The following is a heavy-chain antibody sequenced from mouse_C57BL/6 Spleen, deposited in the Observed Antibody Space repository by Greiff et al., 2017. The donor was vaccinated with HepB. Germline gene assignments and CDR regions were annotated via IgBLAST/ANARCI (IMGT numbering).Heavy chain of an antibody. CDR1: GYTFTSYW. J-gene: IGHJ4*01. V-gene: IGHV1-64*01. D-gene: IGHD1-1*01. CDR3: ARDFVYYGSSHLYAMDY. Sequence: QVQLKQPGAELVKPGASVKMSCKASGYTFTSYWMHWVKQRPGQGLEWIGMIHPNSGSTNYNEKFKSKATLTVDKSSSTAYMQLSSLTSEDSAVYYCARDFVYYGSSHLYAMDYWGQGTSVTVSS. CDR2: IHPNSGST.